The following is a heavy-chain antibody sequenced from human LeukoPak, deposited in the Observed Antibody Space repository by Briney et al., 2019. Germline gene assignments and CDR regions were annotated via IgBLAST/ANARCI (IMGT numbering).Heavy chain of an antibody. CDR1: GYTLTELS. D-gene: IGHD3-10*01. CDR2: FDPEDGET. Sequence: ASVKVSCKVSGYTLTELSMHWVRQAPGKGLEWMGGFDPEDGETIYAQKFQGRVTMTEDTSTDTAYMELSSLRSEDTAVYYCATDRQAGYYYYYGTDVWGQGTTVTVSS. CDR3: ATDRQAGYYYYYGTDV. J-gene: IGHJ6*02. V-gene: IGHV1-24*01.